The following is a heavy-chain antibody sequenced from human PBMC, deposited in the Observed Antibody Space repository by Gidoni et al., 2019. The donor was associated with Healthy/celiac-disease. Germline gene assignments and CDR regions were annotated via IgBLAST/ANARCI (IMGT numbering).Heavy chain of an antibody. Sequence: QVQLVESGGGVVQPGRSRRLSGAASGVTVSSYAMHGGRQAPGKGLAWGAFISYDGSNNYYADSVKGLFTISRDNSKNTLYLQMNSLRAEDTAVYYCARVRESYSSGWEYFDYWGQGTLVTVSS. CDR3: ARVRESYSSGWEYFDY. J-gene: IGHJ4*02. CDR1: GVTVSSYA. CDR2: ISYDGSNN. V-gene: IGHV3-30*04. D-gene: IGHD6-19*01.